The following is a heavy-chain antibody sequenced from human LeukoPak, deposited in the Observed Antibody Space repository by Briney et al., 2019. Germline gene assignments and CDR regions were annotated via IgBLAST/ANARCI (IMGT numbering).Heavy chain of an antibody. CDR2: IYPGDSDT. Sequence: GESLKISCKGSGYSFTSYWIGWVRQMPGKGLEWMGIIYPGDSDTRYSPSFQGQVTISAGKSISTAYPQWSSLKASDTAMYYCARGYYGSGSQENNWFDPWGQGALVTVSS. CDR3: ARGYYGSGSQENNWFDP. D-gene: IGHD3-10*01. V-gene: IGHV5-51*01. CDR1: GYSFTSYW. J-gene: IGHJ5*02.